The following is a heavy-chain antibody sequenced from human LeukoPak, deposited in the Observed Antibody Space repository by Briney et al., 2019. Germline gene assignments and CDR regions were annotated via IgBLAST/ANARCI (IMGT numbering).Heavy chain of an antibody. D-gene: IGHD5-12*01. CDR3: ARDGIRWLRPYYFDY. V-gene: IGHV1-18*01. Sequence: ASVKVSCKASGYTFTSYGISWVRQAPGQGLEWMGWISAYNGNTNYAQKLQGRVTMTTDTSTSTAYMELRSLRSDDAAVYYCARDGIRWLRPYYFDYWGQGTLVTVST. CDR1: GYTFTSYG. J-gene: IGHJ4*02. CDR2: ISAYNGNT.